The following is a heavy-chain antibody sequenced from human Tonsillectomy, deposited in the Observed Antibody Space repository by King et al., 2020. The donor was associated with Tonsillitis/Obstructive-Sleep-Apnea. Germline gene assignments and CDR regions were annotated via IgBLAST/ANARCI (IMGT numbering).Heavy chain of an antibody. V-gene: IGHV5-51*03. D-gene: IGHD6-19*01. Sequence: QLVQSGAEVKKPGESLKISCKGSGYSFPTYWIGWVRQMPGKGLEWMGIIYPGDSDTRYSPSFQGQVTISADKSISIAYLQWSSLKASDTAIYYCARRYASGWYFFDYWGQGTLVTVSS. CDR1: GYSFPTYW. J-gene: IGHJ4*02. CDR2: IYPGDSDT. CDR3: ARRYASGWYFFDY.